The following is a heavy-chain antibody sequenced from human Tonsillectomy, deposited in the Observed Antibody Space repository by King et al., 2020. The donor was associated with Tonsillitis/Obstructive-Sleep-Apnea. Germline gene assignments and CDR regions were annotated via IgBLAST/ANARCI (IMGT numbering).Heavy chain of an antibody. CDR3: SRDDPRLHWGELSFFGHYYYYMDV. Sequence: QLVQSGAEVKKPGASVKVSCKASGYTFTSHGISWVRQAPGQGLERMGWISAYNGNTKYAQKMQGRANMTTDTSTSTAYMELRSLRSDDTAVYYWSRDDPRLHWGELSFFGHYYYYMDVWGKGTTVTVSS. J-gene: IGHJ6*03. D-gene: IGHD3-16*02. CDR1: GYTFTSHG. CDR2: ISAYNGNT. V-gene: IGHV1-18*01.